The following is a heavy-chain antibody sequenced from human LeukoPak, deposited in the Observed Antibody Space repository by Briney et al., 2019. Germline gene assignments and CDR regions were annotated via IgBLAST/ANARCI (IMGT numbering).Heavy chain of an antibody. CDR2: INPSGGST. D-gene: IGHD5-12*01. Sequence: GASVKVSCKASGYTFTSYYMHWVRQAPGQGLEWMGIINPSGGSTSYAQKFQGRVTMTRDTSTSTVYMELSSLRSEDTAAYYCAGGYSGYEEFVANFDYWGQGTLVTVSS. CDR3: AGGYSGYEEFVANFDY. CDR1: GYTFTSYY. J-gene: IGHJ4*02. V-gene: IGHV1-46*01.